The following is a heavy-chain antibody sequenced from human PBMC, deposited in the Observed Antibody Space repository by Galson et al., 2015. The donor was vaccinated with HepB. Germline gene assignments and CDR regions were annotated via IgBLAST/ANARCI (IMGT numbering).Heavy chain of an antibody. V-gene: IGHV4-59*01. CDR3: ARGPYGDFGAYGFDI. CDR2: IYYSGST. J-gene: IGHJ3*02. CDR1: GGSTGNYY. D-gene: IGHD4-17*01. Sequence: LSLTCSISGGSTGNYYWSWIRQPPGKGLEWIGYIYYSGSTSYNSSLKSRVIISVDTSKNQFSLRLNSVTAADTAVYYCARGPYGDFGAYGFDIWGRGTMVTVSS.